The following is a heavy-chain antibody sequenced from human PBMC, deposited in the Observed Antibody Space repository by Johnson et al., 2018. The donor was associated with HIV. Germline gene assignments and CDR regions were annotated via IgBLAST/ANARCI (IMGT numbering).Heavy chain of an antibody. D-gene: IGHD3-10*01. V-gene: IGHV3-13*01. Sequence: VQLVESGGGLVQPGGSLRLSCAASGFIFSSYDMHWVRQATGKGLEWVSTIGTAGDTYYPGSVKGRFTISRENAKNSLYLQMNSLKAGDTAVYYCARGRDYYGYMDAFDIWGQGTLVTVSS. J-gene: IGHJ3*02. CDR2: IGTAGDT. CDR1: GFIFSSYD. CDR3: ARGRDYYGYMDAFDI.